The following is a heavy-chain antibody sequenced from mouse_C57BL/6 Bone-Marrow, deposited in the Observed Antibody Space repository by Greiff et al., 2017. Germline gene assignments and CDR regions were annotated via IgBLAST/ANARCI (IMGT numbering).Heavy chain of an antibody. CDR2: IYPRSGNT. Sequence: VQLVESGAELARPGASVKLSCKASGYTFTSYGISWVKQRTGQGLEWIGEIYPRSGNTYYNEKFKGKATLTADKSSSTAYMELRSLTSEDSAVYFCARGGTVVAPYWYFDVWGTGTTVTVSS. CDR1: GYTFTSYG. V-gene: IGHV1-81*01. CDR3: ARGGTVVAPYWYFDV. D-gene: IGHD1-1*01. J-gene: IGHJ1*03.